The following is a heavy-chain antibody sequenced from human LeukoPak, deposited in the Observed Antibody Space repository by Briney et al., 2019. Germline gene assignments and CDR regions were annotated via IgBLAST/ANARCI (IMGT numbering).Heavy chain of an antibody. V-gene: IGHV4-31*03. D-gene: IGHD2-21*02. J-gene: IGHJ4*02. CDR2: IYYSGST. CDR3: ARAVVTATLVFDY. CDR1: GGSISNNNYY. Sequence: SQTLSLTCTVSGGSISNNNYYWSWIRQPPGKGLEWIGYIYYSGSTYYNPSLKSRVTISVDTSKNQFSLKLSSVTATDTAVYYCARAVVTATLVFDYWGQGTLVTVSS.